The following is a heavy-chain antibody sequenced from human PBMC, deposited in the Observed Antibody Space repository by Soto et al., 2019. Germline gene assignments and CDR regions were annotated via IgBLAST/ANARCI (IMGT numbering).Heavy chain of an antibody. J-gene: IGHJ4*02. CDR2: ISWNSGSR. V-gene: IGHV3-9*01. Sequence: GGSLRLSCAASGFTFDDYAMHWVRQAPGKGQEWVSGISWNSGSRGYAESVKGRFTISRDNAKNSLYLQMNSLRAEDTALYYCAKVFGYSSGWYVAGYFDYWGQGALVTVSS. D-gene: IGHD6-19*01. CDR3: AKVFGYSSGWYVAGYFDY. CDR1: GFTFDDYA.